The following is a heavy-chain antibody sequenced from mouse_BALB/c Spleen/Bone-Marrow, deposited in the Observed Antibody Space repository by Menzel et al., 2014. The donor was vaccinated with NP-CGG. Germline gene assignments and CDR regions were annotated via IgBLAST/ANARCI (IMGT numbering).Heavy chain of an antibody. D-gene: IGHD2-3*01. V-gene: IGHV1S56*01. J-gene: IGHJ1*01. Sequence: VQLQQPGPELVKPGALVKISCKTSGYTFTSYDINWVRQRPGQGLEWIGWIYPGDGSTRYNEKFNGKATLTADKSSSPAYMQLSSLTSENSAVYFCARGLLRYFDVWGAGTTLTVSS. CDR3: ARGLLRYFDV. CDR1: GYTFTSYD. CDR2: IYPGDGST.